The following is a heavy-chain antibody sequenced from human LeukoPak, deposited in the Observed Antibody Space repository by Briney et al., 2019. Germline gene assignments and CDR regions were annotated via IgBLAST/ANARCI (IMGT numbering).Heavy chain of an antibody. CDR3: ARCGGSYYGYFDY. CDR1: GFTFSDYY. Sequence: GGSLRLFCAASGFTFSDYYMSWIRQAPGKGLEWVSAISGSGGSTYYADPVKGRFTISRDNAKNSLYLQMNSLRAEDTAVYYCARCGGSYYGYFDYWGQGTLVTVSS. V-gene: IGHV3-11*04. D-gene: IGHD1-26*01. J-gene: IGHJ4*02. CDR2: ISGSGGST.